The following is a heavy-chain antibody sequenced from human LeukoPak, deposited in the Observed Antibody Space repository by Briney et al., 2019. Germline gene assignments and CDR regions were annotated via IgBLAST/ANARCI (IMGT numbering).Heavy chain of an antibody. D-gene: IGHD3-10*01. J-gene: IGHJ4*02. CDR3: ARDKIERGITMVRGVISPGDY. Sequence: SVKVSCKASGGTFSSYAISWVRQAPGQGLEWMGRIIPILGIANYAQKFQGRVTITADKSTSTAYMELSSLRSEDTAVYYCARDKIERGITMVRGVISPGDYWGQGTLVTVS. CDR1: GGTFSSYA. V-gene: IGHV1-69*04. CDR2: IIPILGIA.